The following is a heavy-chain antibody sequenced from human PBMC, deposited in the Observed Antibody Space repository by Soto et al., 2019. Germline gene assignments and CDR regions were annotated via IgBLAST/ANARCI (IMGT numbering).Heavy chain of an antibody. V-gene: IGHV1-18*01. CDR3: ARVDGSGYHSWFDP. CDR1: GYTFTSYG. J-gene: IGHJ5*02. D-gene: IGHD3-22*01. CDR2: ISAYNGNT. Sequence: ASVKVSCKASGYTFTSYGISWVRQAPGQGLEWMGWISAYNGNTNYAQKLQGRVTMTTDTSTSTAYMELRSLRADDTAVYYCARVDGSGYHSWFDPWGQGTLVTVSS.